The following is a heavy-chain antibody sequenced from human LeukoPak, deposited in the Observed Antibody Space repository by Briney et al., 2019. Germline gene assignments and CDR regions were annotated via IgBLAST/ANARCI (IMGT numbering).Heavy chain of an antibody. Sequence: GESLKISCKGSGYSFTSYWIGWVRQMPGKGLEWMGIIYPGDSDTRYSPSFQGQVTISADRSISTTYLQWSSLKASDTAMYYCARPLDAVAGTSSDYWGQGTLVAVSS. CDR2: IYPGDSDT. J-gene: IGHJ4*02. V-gene: IGHV5-51*01. D-gene: IGHD6-19*01. CDR1: GYSFTSYW. CDR3: ARPLDAVAGTSSDY.